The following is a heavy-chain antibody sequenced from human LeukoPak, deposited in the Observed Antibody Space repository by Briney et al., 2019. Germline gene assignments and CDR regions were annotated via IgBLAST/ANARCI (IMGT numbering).Heavy chain of an antibody. CDR1: GFTFTSYA. CDR3: ARNRELYYYGSGSPPTNASDI. V-gene: IGHV3-23*01. CDR2: ISGSGDFT. Sequence: GGSLRLSCAASGFTFTSYAMSWVRQAPGKGLEWVSIISGSGDFTNYADSVKGRFTISRDNSENTLYLQMNSLRAEDTAVYYCARNRELYYYGSGSPPTNASDIWGQGTMVTVSS. J-gene: IGHJ3*02. D-gene: IGHD3-10*01.